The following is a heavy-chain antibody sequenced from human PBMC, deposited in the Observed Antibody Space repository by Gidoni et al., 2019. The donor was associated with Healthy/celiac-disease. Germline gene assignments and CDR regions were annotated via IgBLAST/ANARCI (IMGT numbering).Heavy chain of an antibody. D-gene: IGHD2-2*01. CDR3: AGDIVVVPADTYGMDV. CDR2: IYYSGST. Sequence: QVQLQASGPGLVKPSETLSLTCTVSGGSISSYYWSWIRQPPGKGLEWIGYIYYSGSTNYNPSLKSRVTISVDTSKNQFSLKLSSVTAADTAVYYCAGDIVVVPADTYGMDVWGQGTTVTVSS. CDR1: GGSISSYY. J-gene: IGHJ6*02. V-gene: IGHV4-59*08.